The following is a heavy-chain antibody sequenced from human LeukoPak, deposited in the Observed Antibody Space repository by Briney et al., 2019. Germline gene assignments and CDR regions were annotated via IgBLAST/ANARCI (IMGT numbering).Heavy chain of an antibody. CDR3: ARDRGRISDYYGSGRSLHYYMDV. D-gene: IGHD3-10*01. CDR1: GYTFTDYY. V-gene: IGHV1-2*02. J-gene: IGHJ6*03. Sequence: ASVKVSCKASGYTFTDYYMHWVRPAPGQGLEWMGWINPNSGGTNYAQKFQGRVTMTRDTSISTAYMELSRLISDDTAVYYCARDRGRISDYYGSGRSLHYYMDVWGKGTTVTVSS. CDR2: INPNSGGT.